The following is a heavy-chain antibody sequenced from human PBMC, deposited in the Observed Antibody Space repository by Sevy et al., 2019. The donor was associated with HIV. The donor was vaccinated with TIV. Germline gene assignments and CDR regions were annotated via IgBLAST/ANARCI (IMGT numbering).Heavy chain of an antibody. V-gene: IGHV4-34*01. CDR3: ARSPPVVVVPGAPSWFDP. CDR1: DGSFSGYY. Sequence: SDTLSLTCAVHDGSFSGYYWNWIRQLPGKGPEWIGEINESGITYYNPSLKSRVTISVDTSKKQFSLKLNSVTAADTAVYFCARSPPVVVVPGAPSWFDPWGQGTLVTVSS. J-gene: IGHJ5*02. CDR2: INESGIT. D-gene: IGHD2-2*01.